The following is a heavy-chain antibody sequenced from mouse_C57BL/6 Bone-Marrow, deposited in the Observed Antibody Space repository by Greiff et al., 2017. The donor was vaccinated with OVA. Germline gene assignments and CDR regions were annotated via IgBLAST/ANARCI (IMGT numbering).Heavy chain of an antibody. J-gene: IGHJ1*03. V-gene: IGHV3-6*01. Sequence: DVKLQESGPGLVKPSQSLSLTCSVTGYSITSGYYWNWIRQFPGNKLEWMGYISYDGSNNYNPSLKNRISITRDTSKNQFFLKLNSVTTEDTATYYCARNYYGSYYWYFDVWGTGTTVTVSS. CDR2: ISYDGSN. CDR3: ARNYYGSYYWYFDV. CDR1: GYSITSGYY. D-gene: IGHD1-1*01.